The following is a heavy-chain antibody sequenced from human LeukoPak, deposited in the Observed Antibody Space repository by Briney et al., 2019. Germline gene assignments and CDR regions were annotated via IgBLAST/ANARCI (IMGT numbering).Heavy chain of an antibody. CDR3: AREGWSYSSSWYGTPYYFDY. Sequence: ASVKVSCMASGYTFTSYGISWVRQAPGQGLEWMGWISTYNGNTNYAQKLQGRVTMTTDTSTSTAYMELRSLRSDDTAVYYCAREGWSYSSSWYGTPYYFDYWGQGTLVTVSS. V-gene: IGHV1-18*01. CDR1: GYTFTSYG. J-gene: IGHJ4*02. D-gene: IGHD6-13*01. CDR2: ISTYNGNT.